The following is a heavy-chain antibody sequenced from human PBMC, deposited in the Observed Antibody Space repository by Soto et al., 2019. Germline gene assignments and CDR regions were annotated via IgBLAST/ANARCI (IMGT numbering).Heavy chain of an antibody. D-gene: IGHD3-10*01. CDR3: AREEVTKVRGGYYYGKDV. Sequence: ASVKVSCKASGGTFSSYAISWVRQAPGQGLEWMGGIIPIFGTANYAQKFQGRVTITADESTSTAYMELSSLRSEDTAVYYCAREEVTKVRGGYYYGKDVWSQGTTVTVSS. J-gene: IGHJ6*02. V-gene: IGHV1-69*13. CDR2: IIPIFGTA. CDR1: GGTFSSYA.